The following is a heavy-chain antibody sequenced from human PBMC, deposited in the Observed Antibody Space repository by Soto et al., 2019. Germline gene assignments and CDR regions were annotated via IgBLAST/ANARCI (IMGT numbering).Heavy chain of an antibody. D-gene: IGHD2-2*01. Sequence: QVQLQQWGAGLLKPSETLSLTCAVYGGSFSGYYWSWIRQPPGKGLEWIGEINHSGSTNYNPSLKSRVTISVDTSKNQFSLKLSSVTAADTAVYYCARGPSRDGQEPADYWGQGTLVTVSS. CDR3: ARGPSRDGQEPADY. CDR2: INHSGST. V-gene: IGHV4-34*01. CDR1: GGSFSGYY. J-gene: IGHJ4*02.